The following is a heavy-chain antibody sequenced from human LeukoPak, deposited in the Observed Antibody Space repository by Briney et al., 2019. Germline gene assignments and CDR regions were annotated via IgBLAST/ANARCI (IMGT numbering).Heavy chain of an antibody. Sequence: GASVKVSCKASGGTFSSYTISWVRQAPGQGLEWMGRIIPILGIANYAQKFQGRVKITADKSTSTAYMELSSLRSEDTAVYYCARGGYGYPFDYWGQGTLVTVSS. D-gene: IGHD5-18*01. CDR3: ARGGYGYPFDY. V-gene: IGHV1-69*02. CDR1: GGTFSSYT. J-gene: IGHJ4*02. CDR2: IIPILGIA.